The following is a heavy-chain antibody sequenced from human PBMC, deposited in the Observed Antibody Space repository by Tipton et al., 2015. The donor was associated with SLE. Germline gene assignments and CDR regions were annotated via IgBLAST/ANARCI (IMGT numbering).Heavy chain of an antibody. CDR3: ARRDFWTGYFDY. Sequence: LRLSCAVYGGSFSGYYWGWIRQPPGKGLEWIGSIYYSGSTYYNPSLKSRVTISVDTSKNQFSLKLSSVTAADTAVYYCARRDFWTGYFDYWGQGTLVTVSS. D-gene: IGHD3/OR15-3a*01. CDR2: IYYSGST. CDR1: GGSFSGYY. J-gene: IGHJ4*02. V-gene: IGHV4-34*01.